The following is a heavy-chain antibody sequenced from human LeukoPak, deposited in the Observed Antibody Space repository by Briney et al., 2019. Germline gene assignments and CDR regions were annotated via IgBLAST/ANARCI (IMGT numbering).Heavy chain of an antibody. CDR3: ARTIIAASVPRGGAFDY. CDR1: GGSISSSSYD. CDR2: IYYSGST. J-gene: IGHJ4*02. V-gene: IGHV4-39*01. Sequence: PSETLSLTCTVSGGSISSSSYDWGWIRQPPGKGLEWIGSIYYSGSTYYNPSLKSRVTISVDTSKNQFSLKLSSVTAADTAVYYCARTIIAASVPRGGAFDYWGQGTLVTVSS. D-gene: IGHD6-6*01.